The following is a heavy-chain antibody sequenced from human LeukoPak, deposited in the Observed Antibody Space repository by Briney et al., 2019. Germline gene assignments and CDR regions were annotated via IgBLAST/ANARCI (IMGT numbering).Heavy chain of an antibody. J-gene: IGHJ6*02. V-gene: IGHV1-69*06. Sequence: SVKVSCKASGGTFSSYAISWVRQAPGQGLEWMGGIIPIFGTANYAQKFQGRVTITADKSTSTAYVELSSLRSEDTAVYYCARRRAFEDFGMDVWGQGTTVTVSS. D-gene: IGHD3-9*01. CDR2: IIPIFGTA. CDR3: ARRRAFEDFGMDV. CDR1: GGTFSSYA.